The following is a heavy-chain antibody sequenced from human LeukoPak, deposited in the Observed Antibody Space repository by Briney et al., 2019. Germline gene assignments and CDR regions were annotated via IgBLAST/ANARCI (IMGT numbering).Heavy chain of an antibody. J-gene: IGHJ3*02. D-gene: IGHD2-8*02. V-gene: IGHV3-30*18. CDR1: GFTFSSYG. Sequence: GRSLRLSCAASGFTFSSYGMHWVRQAPGKGLEWVAVISYDGSNKYYADSVKGRFTISRDNSKNTLYLQMNSLRAEDTAVYYCAKEKILYWYAFDIWGQGTMVTVSS. CDR2: ISYDGSNK. CDR3: AKEKILYWYAFDI.